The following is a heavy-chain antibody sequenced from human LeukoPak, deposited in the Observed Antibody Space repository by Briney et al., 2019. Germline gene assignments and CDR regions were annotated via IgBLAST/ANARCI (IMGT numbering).Heavy chain of an antibody. CDR2: IYTSGST. J-gene: IGHJ4*02. D-gene: IGHD6-13*01. V-gene: IGHV4-61*02. CDR3: ARVAAAGMI. CDR1: GGSISSGSYY. Sequence: SETLSLTCTVSGGSISSGSYYWSWLRQPAGKGLEWIGRIYTSGSTNYNPSLKSRVTISVDTSKNQFSLKLSSVTAADTAVYYCARVAAAGMIWGQGSLVTVSS.